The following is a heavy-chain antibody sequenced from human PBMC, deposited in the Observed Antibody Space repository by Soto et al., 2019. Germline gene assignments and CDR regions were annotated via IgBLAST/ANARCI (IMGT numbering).Heavy chain of an antibody. V-gene: IGHV1-69*13. CDR2: IIPIFGTA. J-gene: IGHJ4*02. CDR3: ASPGSYYYDSSGSLPLDD. D-gene: IGHD3-22*01. CDR1: GGTFSSYA. Sequence: SVKVSCKASGGTFSSYAISWVRQAPGQGLEWMGGIIPIFGTANYAQKFQGRVTITADESTSTAYMELSSLRSEDTAVYYCASPGSYYYDSSGSLPLDDWGQGTLVTVSS.